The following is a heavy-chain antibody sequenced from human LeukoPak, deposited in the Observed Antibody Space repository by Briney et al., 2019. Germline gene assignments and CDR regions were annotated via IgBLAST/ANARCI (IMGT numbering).Heavy chain of an antibody. CDR3: ARDPPVAGTS. D-gene: IGHD6-19*01. CDR2: IYASGNT. Sequence: SETLSLTCTVSGGSVSSASYYWTWIRQPPGKGLEWIGYIYASGNTNYNPSLKSRVTISVDTSKNQFSLKLSSVTAADTAVYSCARDPPVAGTSWGQGPLVTVSS. J-gene: IGHJ4*02. CDR1: GGSVSSASYY. V-gene: IGHV4-61*01.